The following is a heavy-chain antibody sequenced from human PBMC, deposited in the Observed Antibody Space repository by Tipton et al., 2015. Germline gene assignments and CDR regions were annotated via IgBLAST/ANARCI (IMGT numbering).Heavy chain of an antibody. D-gene: IGHD2-15*01. CDR2: IHHGGST. CDR1: GDSISSSNW. J-gene: IGHJ5*02. Sequence: TLSLTCSVSGDSISSSNWWSWVRQPPGKGLEWTGEIHHGGSTNYNPSLKSRVTMSVDTSKNQFSLHLSSVTAADTAVYYCARGGNNWFDPWGQGTLVTVSS. CDR3: ARGGNNWFDP. V-gene: IGHV4-4*02.